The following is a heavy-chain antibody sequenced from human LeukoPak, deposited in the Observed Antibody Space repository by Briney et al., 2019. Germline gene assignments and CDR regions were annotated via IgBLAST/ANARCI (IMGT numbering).Heavy chain of an antibody. CDR2: IYYSGST. CDR1: GGSISSSSYY. J-gene: IGHJ4*02. V-gene: IGHV4-39*01. CDR3: ARLGDGYNSIIDY. Sequence: SETLSLTXTVSGGSISSSSYYWGWIRQPPGKGLEWNGSIYYSGSTYYNPSLKSRVTISVDTSNNQFSLKLSSVTAADTAVYYCARLGDGYNSIIDYWGQGTLVTVSS. D-gene: IGHD5-24*01.